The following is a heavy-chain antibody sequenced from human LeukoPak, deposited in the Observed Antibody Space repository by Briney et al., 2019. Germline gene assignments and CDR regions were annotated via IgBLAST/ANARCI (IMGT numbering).Heavy chain of an antibody. Sequence: GGSLRLSCAASGFTFSSYAMSWVRQAPGKGLEWVSAISGSGGSTYYADSVKGRFTISRDNSKNTLYLQMNSLRAEDTAVYYCAKAAVGRGYSGYDRYGDYVLATLRFDYWGQGTLVTVSS. D-gene: IGHD5-12*01. CDR1: GFTFSSYA. CDR3: AKAAVGRGYSGYDRYGDYVLATLRFDY. J-gene: IGHJ4*02. CDR2: ISGSGGST. V-gene: IGHV3-23*01.